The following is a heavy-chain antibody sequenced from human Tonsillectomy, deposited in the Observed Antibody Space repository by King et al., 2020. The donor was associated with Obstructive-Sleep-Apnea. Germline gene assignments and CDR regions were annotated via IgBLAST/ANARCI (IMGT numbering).Heavy chain of an antibody. V-gene: IGHV3-21*01. CDR3: ARMSNSTWDY. D-gene: IGHD6-13*01. J-gene: IGHJ4*02. CDR2: ISSSSSYI. Sequence: QLVQSGGGLVKPGGSLRLSCAASGFTFSSYSMNWVRQAPGKGLEWVSSISSSSSYIYYADSVKGRFAISRDNAKNSLCLQMNSLRAEDTAVYYCARMSNSTWDYWGQGTLVTVSS. CDR1: GFTFSSYS.